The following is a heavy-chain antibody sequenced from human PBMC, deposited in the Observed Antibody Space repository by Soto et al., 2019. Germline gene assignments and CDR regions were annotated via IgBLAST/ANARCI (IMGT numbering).Heavy chain of an antibody. CDR1: GGSISSSSYY. CDR3: VTDEDGNFFHY. V-gene: IGHV4-39*07. CDR2: IYYGGST. D-gene: IGHD4-17*01. J-gene: IGHJ4*02. Sequence: PSETLSLTCTVSGGSISSSSYYWGWIRQPAGKGLEYIGSIYYGGSTNSNPSLKSRVTISIDTSRNQFSLKLTSVTAADTGIYYCVTDEDGNFFHYWGQGTLVTVSS.